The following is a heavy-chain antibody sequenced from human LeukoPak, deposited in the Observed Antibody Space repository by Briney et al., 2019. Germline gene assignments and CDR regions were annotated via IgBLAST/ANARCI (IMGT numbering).Heavy chain of an antibody. CDR3: ARHPRYYDSSGYYNYYYYMDV. Sequence: GESLKISCKGSGYSFTSYWIGWVRQMPGKGLEWMGIIYPGDSDTRYSPSFQGQVTISADKSISTAYLQWSSLKASDTAMYYCARHPRYYDSSGYYNYYYYMDVWGKGTRSPSP. CDR2: IYPGDSDT. CDR1: GYSFTSYW. J-gene: IGHJ6*03. V-gene: IGHV5-51*01. D-gene: IGHD3-22*01.